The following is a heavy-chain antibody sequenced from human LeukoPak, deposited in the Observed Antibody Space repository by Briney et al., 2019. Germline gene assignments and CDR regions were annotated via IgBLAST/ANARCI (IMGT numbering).Heavy chain of an antibody. V-gene: IGHV4-4*02. CDR1: GGSISSSNW. J-gene: IGHJ6*03. CDR2: IYHSGST. CDR3: ARAYYDFWSGYYTEYYYYYMDV. Sequence: SETLSLTCAVSGGSISSSNWWSWIRQPPGKGLEWIGEIYHSGSTNYNPSLKSRVTISVDKSKTQFSLKLSSVTAADTAVYYCARAYYDFWSGYYTEYYYYYMDVWGKGTTVTVSS. D-gene: IGHD3-3*01.